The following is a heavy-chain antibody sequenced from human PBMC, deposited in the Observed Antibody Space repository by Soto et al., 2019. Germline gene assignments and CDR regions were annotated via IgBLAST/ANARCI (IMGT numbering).Heavy chain of an antibody. CDR1: GFTFSSYG. CDR3: ARDGTAGFVVVTAIPNWFDP. J-gene: IGHJ5*02. V-gene: IGHV3-30*03. CDR2: ISYDGSNK. D-gene: IGHD2-21*02. Sequence: QVQLVESGGGVVQPGRSLRLSCAASGFTFSSYGMHWVRQAPGKGLEWVAVISYDGSNKYYADSVKGRFTISRDNSKNTLYLQMNSLRAEDTAVYYCARDGTAGFVVVTAIPNWFDPWGQGTLVTVSS.